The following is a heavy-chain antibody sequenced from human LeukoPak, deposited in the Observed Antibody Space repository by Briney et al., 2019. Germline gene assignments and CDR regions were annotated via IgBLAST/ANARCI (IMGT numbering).Heavy chain of an antibody. J-gene: IGHJ3*01. CDR2: IKSKTDSGTT. Sequence: GGSLRLSCAASGFTFSSYAMSWVRQAPGKGLEWVGRIKSKTDSGTTDYAAHVKGRFTISRDNSKNTLYLQMNRLKPENTAVYYCTTLRPYTPPRWGQGTMVTASS. CDR3: TTLRPYTPPR. V-gene: IGHV3-15*01. CDR1: GFTFSSYA. D-gene: IGHD1-1*01.